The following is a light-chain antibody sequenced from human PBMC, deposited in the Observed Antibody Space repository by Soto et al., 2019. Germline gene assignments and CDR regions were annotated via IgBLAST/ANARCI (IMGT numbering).Light chain of an antibody. J-gene: IGKJ5*01. CDR2: DAS. Sequence: DIKMTQSPSSMSASVGDRVTITCQASQNINNYLNWYQQKPGRAPKLLIYDASNLEAGVPSRFRGSGSGTDFTFTIRRLQPEDIATYYCQQYENLPTFGQGTRVEIK. CDR1: QNINNY. V-gene: IGKV1-33*01. CDR3: QQYENLPT.